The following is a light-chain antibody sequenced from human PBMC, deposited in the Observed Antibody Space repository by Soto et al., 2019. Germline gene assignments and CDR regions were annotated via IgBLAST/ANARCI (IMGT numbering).Light chain of an antibody. CDR3: QQYDYLPYT. Sequence: DIQMTQSPSSLSASVGDRVTITCQASQAVSNSLNWYQHNTGKAPKRLIFDASTLETGVPSRFSGGGSGTAFTLTISRLQPEDLGTYYCQQYDYLPYTFGQGTKVEIK. J-gene: IGKJ2*01. CDR1: QAVSNS. CDR2: DAS. V-gene: IGKV1-33*01.